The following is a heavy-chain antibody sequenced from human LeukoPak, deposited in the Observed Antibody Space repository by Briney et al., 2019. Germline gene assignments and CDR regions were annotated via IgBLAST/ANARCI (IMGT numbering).Heavy chain of an antibody. CDR1: GYTFTGYY. CDR2: INPNSGGT. J-gene: IGHJ4*02. CDR3: ARHLGRCSGGSCYFDY. V-gene: IGHV1-2*02. Sequence: ASVKVSCKASGYTFTGYYMHWVRQAPGQGLEWMGWINPNSGGTNYAQKFQGRVTMTRDTSISTAYMELSRLRSDDTAVYYCARHLGRCSGGSCYFDYWGQGTLVTVSS. D-gene: IGHD2-15*01.